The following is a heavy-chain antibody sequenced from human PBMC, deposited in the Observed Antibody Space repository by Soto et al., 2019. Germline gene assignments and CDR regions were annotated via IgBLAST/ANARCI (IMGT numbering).Heavy chain of an antibody. Sequence: VAVIWYDGSNKYYADSVKGRFTISRDNSKNTLYLQMNSLRAEDTAVYYCARDLAYSSGWYNWFDPWGQGTLVTVSS. D-gene: IGHD6-19*01. V-gene: IGHV3-33*01. CDR3: ARDLAYSSGWYNWFDP. J-gene: IGHJ5*02. CDR2: IWYDGSNK.